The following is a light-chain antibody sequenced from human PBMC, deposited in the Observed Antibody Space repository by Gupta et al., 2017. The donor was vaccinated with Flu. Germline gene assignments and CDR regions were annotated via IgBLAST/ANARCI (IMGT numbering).Light chain of an antibody. J-gene: IGKJ4*01. CDR3: QQYNNWL. CDR2: GAS. V-gene: IGKV3-15*01. CDR1: QSISSN. Sequence: EVVMTQSPATLSVSPGERATLSCRASQSISSNLAWYQQKPGQAPRLLIYGASTRDTGIPARFSGSGSGTEFTLTISSLQSEDFAVYYCQQYNNWLFGGGTKVEIK.